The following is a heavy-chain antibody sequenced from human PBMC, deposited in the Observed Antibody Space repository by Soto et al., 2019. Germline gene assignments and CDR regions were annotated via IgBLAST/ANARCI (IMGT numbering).Heavy chain of an antibody. Sequence: QITLKESGPTLVKPTQTITLTCTFCGFSLSTTGVGVVWIRQPQGKALEWLARIYWDEKKRYSPSLNSRLTIAKDTSKNQVVRTVTNMNPVDTATYDCARNVVVPNAMPGTNWFDPWGQGTLVTVSS. D-gene: IGHD2-2*01. CDR3: ARNVVVPNAMPGTNWFDP. J-gene: IGHJ5*02. CDR2: IYWDEKK. V-gene: IGHV2-5*02. CDR1: GFSLSTTGVG.